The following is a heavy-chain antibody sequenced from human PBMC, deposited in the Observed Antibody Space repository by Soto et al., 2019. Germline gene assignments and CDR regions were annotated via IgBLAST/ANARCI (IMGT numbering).Heavy chain of an antibody. J-gene: IGHJ2*01. V-gene: IGHV3-53*01. Sequence: GGSLRLSCAASGFTVSSNYMSWVRQAPGKGLEWVSVIYSGGTTYYADSVKGRFTISRDNSKNTLYLQMNSLRAEDTAVYYCARTIAAGGGRRYFDLWGRGTLVTVSS. CDR3: ARTIAAGGGRRYFDL. D-gene: IGHD6-13*01. CDR1: GFTVSSNY. CDR2: IYSGGTT.